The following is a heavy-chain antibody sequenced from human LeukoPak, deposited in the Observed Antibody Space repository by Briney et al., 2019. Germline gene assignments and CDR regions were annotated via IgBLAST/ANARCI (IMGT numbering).Heavy chain of an antibody. J-gene: IGHJ4*02. V-gene: IGHV3-23*01. CDR1: GFTFDTYA. CDR3: AKERGDGSGAFDY. D-gene: IGHD3-10*01. CDR2: LSSSGDRK. Sequence: GGSLRLFCAASGFTFDTYAMSWVRQAPGKGLEWVSALSSSGDRKYYADSVKCRFTISRHNSKNTLYLQINSLRAEDTAVYYCAKERGDGSGAFDYWGQGTLVTVSS.